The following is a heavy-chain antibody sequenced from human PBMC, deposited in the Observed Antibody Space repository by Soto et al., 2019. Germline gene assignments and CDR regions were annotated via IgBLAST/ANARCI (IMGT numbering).Heavy chain of an antibody. CDR1: GFTFTSSA. V-gene: IGHV1-58*01. Sequence: QMQLVQSGPEVKKPGTSVKVSCKASGFTFTSSAVQWVRQARGQRLEWIGWTVVGSGNTNYAQKFQERVTITRDMSTSTAYMELSSLRSEDTAVYYCAASAAADYFDYWGQGTLVTVSS. CDR2: TVVGSGNT. CDR3: AASAAADYFDY. J-gene: IGHJ4*02. D-gene: IGHD6-13*01.